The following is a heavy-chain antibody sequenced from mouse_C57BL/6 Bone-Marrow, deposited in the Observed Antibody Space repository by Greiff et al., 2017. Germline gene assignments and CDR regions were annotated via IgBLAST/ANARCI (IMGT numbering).Heavy chain of an antibody. CDR3: AREGSYYSNYYAMDY. CDR1: GYTFTDYN. Sequence: VQLQQSGPELVQPGASVKIPCKASGYTFTDYNMDWVKQSHGKSLEWIGDINPNNGGTIYNQKFKGKATLTVDKSSSTAYMELRSLTSEDTAVYYCAREGSYYSNYYAMDYWGQGTSVTVSS. D-gene: IGHD2-5*01. CDR2: INPNNGGT. V-gene: IGHV1-18*01. J-gene: IGHJ4*01.